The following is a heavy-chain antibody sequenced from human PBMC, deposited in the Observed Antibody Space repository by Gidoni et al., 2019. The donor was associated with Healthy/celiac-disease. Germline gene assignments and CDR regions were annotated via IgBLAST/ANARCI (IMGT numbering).Heavy chain of an antibody. V-gene: IGHV3-23*01. D-gene: IGHD6-19*01. J-gene: IGHJ4*02. Sequence: EGQLLEAGGGLVQPGGSLSISWADSGFTFRSYAMSWVRQAPGKGLEWVSAISGSGGSTYYADSVKGRFTISRDNSKNTLYLQMNSLRAEDTAVYYCAKAEQWLVLLGFDCWGQGTLVTVSS. CDR2: ISGSGGST. CDR3: AKAEQWLVLLGFDC. CDR1: GFTFRSYA.